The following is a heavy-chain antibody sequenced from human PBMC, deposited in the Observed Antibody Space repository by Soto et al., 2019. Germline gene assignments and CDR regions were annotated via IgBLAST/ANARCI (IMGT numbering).Heavy chain of an antibody. V-gene: IGHV4-4*02. D-gene: IGHD3-10*01. Sequence: QVQLQESGPGLVKPSGTLSLTCAVSGDSITNNNWWTWLRQSPGKGLEWIGEMHHGGNPDYNPSLRSRVTISVDKSKNQFSLHLSSVTAAASAVYYCARTSGGTYSFDPWGPGTLVTVSS. J-gene: IGHJ5*02. CDR3: ARTSGGTYSFDP. CDR2: MHHGGNP. CDR1: GDSITNNNW.